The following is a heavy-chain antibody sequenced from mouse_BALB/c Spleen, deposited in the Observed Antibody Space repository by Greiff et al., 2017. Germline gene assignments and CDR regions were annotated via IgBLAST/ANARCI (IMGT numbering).Heavy chain of an antibody. CDR1: GFSLTSYG. Sequence: VMLVESGPGLVAPSQSLSITCTVSGFSLTSYGVHWVRQPPGKGLEWLGVIWAGGSTNYNSALMSRLSISKDNSKSQVFLKMNSLQTDDTAMYYCAREYYAHAMDYWGQGTSVTVSS. CDR2: IWAGGST. J-gene: IGHJ4*01. D-gene: IGHD1-1*01. V-gene: IGHV2-9*02. CDR3: AREYYAHAMDY.